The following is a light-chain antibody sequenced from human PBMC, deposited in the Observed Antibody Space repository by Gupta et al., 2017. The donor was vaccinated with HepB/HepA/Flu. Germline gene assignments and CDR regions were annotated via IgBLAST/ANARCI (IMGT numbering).Light chain of an antibody. J-gene: IGLJ2*01. CDR3: QTWGTGIQV. Sequence: LTQSPSASASLGKSVKLTCTLSSDHSTYDIAWHQQQPEKGPRFLMKVRSDGSHNKGDGIPDRFSGSSSGTARSLTISSLQPEDDASYYCQTWGTGIQVFGGGTKLTVL. CDR2: VRSDGSH. CDR1: SDHSTYD. V-gene: IGLV4-69*01.